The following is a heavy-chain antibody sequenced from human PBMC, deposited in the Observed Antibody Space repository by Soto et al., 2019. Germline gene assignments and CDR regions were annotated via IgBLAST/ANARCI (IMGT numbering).Heavy chain of an antibody. CDR3: ARTGYYDSSGYYYYDY. V-gene: IGHV1-8*02. CDR1: GYTFTSYG. D-gene: IGHD3-22*01. J-gene: IGHJ4*02. CDR2: MSPNSGNT. Sequence: ASVKVSCKASGYTFTSYGISWVRQAPGQGLEWMGWMSPNSGNTGYAQKFQGRVTMTRNTSISTAYMELSSLRSEDTAVYYCARTGYYDSSGYYYYDYWGQGTPVTVSS.